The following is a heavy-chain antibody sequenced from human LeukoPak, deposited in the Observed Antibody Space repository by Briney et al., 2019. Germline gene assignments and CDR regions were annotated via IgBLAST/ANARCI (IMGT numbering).Heavy chain of an antibody. J-gene: IGHJ4*02. CDR3: ARHTVADPMIVVVFDY. V-gene: IGHV1-18*01. CDR2: ISAYNGNT. CDR1: GYTFTSYG. Sequence: ASVKVSCKASGYTFTSYGIIWVRQAPGHGLKWMGWISAYNGNTNYAQKLQGRVTMTTDTSTSTAYMELRSLRSDDTAVYYCARHTVADPMIVVVFDYWGQGTLVTVSS. D-gene: IGHD3-22*01.